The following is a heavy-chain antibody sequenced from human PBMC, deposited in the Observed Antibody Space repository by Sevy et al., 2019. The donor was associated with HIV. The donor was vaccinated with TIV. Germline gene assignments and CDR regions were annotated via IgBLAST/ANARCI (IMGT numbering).Heavy chain of an antibody. D-gene: IGHD4-17*01. CDR2: IYHSGST. J-gene: IGHJ5*02. CDR1: GGSTSSGGYS. Sequence: SETLSLTCAVSGGSTSSGGYSWSWIRQPPGKGLEWIGYIYHSGSTYYNPSLKSRVTISVDRSKNQFSLKLSSVTAADTAVYYCARDYGGNSGWFDPWGQGTLVTVSS. CDR3: ARDYGGNSGWFDP. V-gene: IGHV4-30-2*01.